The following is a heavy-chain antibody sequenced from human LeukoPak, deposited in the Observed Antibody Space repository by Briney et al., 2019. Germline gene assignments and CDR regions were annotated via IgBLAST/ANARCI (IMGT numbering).Heavy chain of an antibody. Sequence: PGGSLRLSCAASGFTFSSYSMSWVRQAPGKGLEWVSYISSSSSTISYPDSVKGRFTISRDNAKNTLYLQMNSLRAEDTAVYYCARERYFDYWGQGTLVTVSS. CDR1: GFTFSSYS. CDR3: ARERYFDY. CDR2: ISSSSSTI. V-gene: IGHV3-48*01. J-gene: IGHJ4*02.